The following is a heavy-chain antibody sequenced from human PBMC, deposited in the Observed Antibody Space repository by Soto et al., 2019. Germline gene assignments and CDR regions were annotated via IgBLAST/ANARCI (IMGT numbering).Heavy chain of an antibody. J-gene: IGHJ6*02. CDR3: ARDEGYCSSTSCYGAYYYYYYGMDV. CDR2: IIPIFGTA. CDR1: GGTFSSYA. Sequence: QVQLVQSGAEVKKPGSSVKVSCKASGGTFSSYAISWVRQAPGQGLEWMGGIIPIFGTANYAQKFQGRVTITADESTSTAYMELSSLRSEDTAVYYCARDEGYCSSTSCYGAYYYYYYGMDVWGQGTTVTVSS. V-gene: IGHV1-69*01. D-gene: IGHD2-2*01.